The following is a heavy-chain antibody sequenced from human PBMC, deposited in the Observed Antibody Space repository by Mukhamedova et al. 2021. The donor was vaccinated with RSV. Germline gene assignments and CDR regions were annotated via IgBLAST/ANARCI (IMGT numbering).Heavy chain of an antibody. V-gene: IGHV3-13*01. D-gene: IGHD3-10*01. CDR3: ARARVDYGLDV. CDR2: IGTAGDT. J-gene: IGHJ6*02. Sequence: VRQATGKGLEWVSAIGTAGDTYYPGSVKGRFTISRENAKNSLHLQMNSLRAGDTAVYYCARARVDYGLDVWGQGTTVTVPS.